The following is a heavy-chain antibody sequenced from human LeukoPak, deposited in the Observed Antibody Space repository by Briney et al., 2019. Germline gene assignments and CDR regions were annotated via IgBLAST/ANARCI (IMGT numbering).Heavy chain of an antibody. V-gene: IGHV1-69*06. Sequence: SVKVSCKASGGTFSSYAISWVRQAPGQGLEWMGGIIPIFGTANYAQKFQGRVTITADKSTSTAYMELSSLRSEDTAVYYCARVGSFPAADEYFQHWGQGTLVTVSS. CDR1: GGTFSSYA. D-gene: IGHD6-13*01. J-gene: IGHJ1*01. CDR2: IIPIFGTA. CDR3: ARVGSFPAADEYFQH.